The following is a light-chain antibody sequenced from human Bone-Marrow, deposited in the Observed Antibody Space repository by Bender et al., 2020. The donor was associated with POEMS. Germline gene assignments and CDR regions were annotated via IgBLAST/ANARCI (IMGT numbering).Light chain of an antibody. CDR2: DVS. CDR1: SSDVGAYNF. Sequence: QSALTQPRSVSGSPGQSVTISCTGTSSDVGAYNFVSWYQQHPGKAPRFMIYDVSKRPSGVPDRFSGSKSGNTASLTISGLQPEDEADYYCCSYAGTSTPVVFGGGTKLTVL. V-gene: IGLV2-11*01. CDR3: CSYAGTSTPVV. J-gene: IGLJ2*01.